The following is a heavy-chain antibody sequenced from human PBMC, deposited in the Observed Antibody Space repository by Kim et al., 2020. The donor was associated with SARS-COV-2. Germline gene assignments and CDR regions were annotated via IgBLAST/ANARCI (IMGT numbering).Heavy chain of an antibody. Sequence: SETLSLTCSVSGDSITNENYFWVWIRQPPGKGLEWIGSIQYSGTAHYNPSLKSRVTISLDTSKNHFSLMVNSVTATDTAVYYCARQDGYLIGWQEDWFDPWGQGPVVTVSS. CDR2: IQYSGTA. J-gene: IGHJ5*02. V-gene: IGHV4-39*01. CDR3: ARQDGYLIGWQEDWFDP. D-gene: IGHD3-22*01. CDR1: GDSITNENYF.